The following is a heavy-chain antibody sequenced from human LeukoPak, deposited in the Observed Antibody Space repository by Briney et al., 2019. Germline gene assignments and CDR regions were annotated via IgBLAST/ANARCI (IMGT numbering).Heavy chain of an antibody. CDR3: AKAYSSSWYRWFDP. Sequence: PGRSLRLSCAASGFTFSSYGMHWVRQAPGKGLEWVAVISYDGSNKYYADSVKGRFTISRDNSKNTLYLQMNSLRAEDTAVYYCAKAYSSSWYRWFDPWGQGTLVSVSS. J-gene: IGHJ5*02. CDR2: ISYDGSNK. V-gene: IGHV3-30*18. CDR1: GFTFSSYG. D-gene: IGHD6-13*01.